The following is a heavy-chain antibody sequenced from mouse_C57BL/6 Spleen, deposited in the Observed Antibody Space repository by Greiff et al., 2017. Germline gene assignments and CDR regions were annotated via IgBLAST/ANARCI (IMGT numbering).Heavy chain of an antibody. J-gene: IGHJ4*01. CDR2: INPNNGGT. Sequence: VQLQQSGPELVKPGASVKMSCKASGYTFTDYNLHWVKQSHGKSLEWIGYINPNNGGTSYNQKFKGKATLTVNKSSSTAYMELRSLTSEDSAVYYCARVGVITTVVDDYYAMDYWGQGTSVTVSS. V-gene: IGHV1-22*01. CDR1: GYTFTDYN. D-gene: IGHD1-1*01. CDR3: ARVGVITTVVDDYYAMDY.